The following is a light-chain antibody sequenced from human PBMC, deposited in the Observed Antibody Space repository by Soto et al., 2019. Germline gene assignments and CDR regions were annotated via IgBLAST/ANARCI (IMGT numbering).Light chain of an antibody. CDR2: NAS. CDR1: QSVSSSY. CDR3: QHYVSSPSRLT. Sequence: EIVLTQSPGTLSLSPGERATLSCRASQSVSSSYLAWYQQKPGQAPRLFIYNASSRATGIPDRFSGGGSGTDFTLTISRLEPEDFAVYYCQHYVSSPSRLTFGGGTNVEIK. V-gene: IGKV3-20*01. J-gene: IGKJ4*01.